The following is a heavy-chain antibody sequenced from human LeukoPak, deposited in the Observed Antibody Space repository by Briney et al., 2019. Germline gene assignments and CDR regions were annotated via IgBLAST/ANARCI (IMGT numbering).Heavy chain of an antibody. J-gene: IGHJ4*02. D-gene: IGHD1-14*01. Sequence: ASVKVSCKASGFTFTDYYLHWVRQAPGQGLEWMGRIILYGGATSYAQKFQGRVTLTRDTSISTAYMELIRQTSDDTAVYYCATDGGNHNFDYWGQGTLVTVSS. CDR2: IILYGGAT. CDR3: ATDGGNHNFDY. V-gene: IGHV1-2*06. CDR1: GFTFTDYY.